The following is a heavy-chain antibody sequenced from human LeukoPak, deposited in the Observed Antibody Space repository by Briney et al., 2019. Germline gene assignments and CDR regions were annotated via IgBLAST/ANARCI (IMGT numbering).Heavy chain of an antibody. CDR3: ARGPPRGKYYYMDV. Sequence: PGGSLRLSCAASGFTFSSFDMHWVRQPTGQGLEWVSTIETASDTYYPGSVEGRFTLSRDNAKNSLYLQMNGLTAGDTAVYYCARGPPRGKYYYMDVWGKGTTVTVSS. D-gene: IGHD1-1*01. CDR2: IETASDT. V-gene: IGHV3-13*01. CDR1: GFTFSSFD. J-gene: IGHJ6*03.